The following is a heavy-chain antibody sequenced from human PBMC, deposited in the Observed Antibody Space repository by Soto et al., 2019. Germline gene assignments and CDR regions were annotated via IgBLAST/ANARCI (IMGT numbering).Heavy chain of an antibody. V-gene: IGHV4-59*01. CDR1: GGSINSYY. D-gene: IGHD3-3*01. CDR2: IDYSGNP. CDR3: ARWRAMDV. Sequence: PSETLSLTCTVSGGSINSYYWSWIRQSPRKGLEWLCYIDYSGNPTYNPALKSRLSISVDTSKNQFALNLSSVTAADTAIYFCARWRAMDVWGQGTTVTVS. J-gene: IGHJ6*02.